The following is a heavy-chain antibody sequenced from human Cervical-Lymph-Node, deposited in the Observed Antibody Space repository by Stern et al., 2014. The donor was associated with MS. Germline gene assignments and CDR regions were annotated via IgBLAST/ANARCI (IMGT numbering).Heavy chain of an antibody. Sequence: EVQLVESGAEVKKPGESLKISCTVSGYIFTSYWIACVRHMPGKVLEWMGIVDPGDSETRYGPSFQGQVSISADKSTSTAYLQWSSLKASDTAMYYCARTRYSSSWYTFDPWGQGTLVTVSS. CDR2: VDPGDSET. D-gene: IGHD6-13*01. J-gene: IGHJ5*02. V-gene: IGHV5-51*03. CDR1: GYIFTSYW. CDR3: ARTRYSSSWYTFDP.